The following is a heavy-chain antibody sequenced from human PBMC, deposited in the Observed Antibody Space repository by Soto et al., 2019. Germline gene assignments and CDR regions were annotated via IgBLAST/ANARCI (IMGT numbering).Heavy chain of an antibody. CDR3: ARSRDGYSFYFYYGMDV. CDR1: GFTFANYD. V-gene: IGHV3-30*03. CDR2: ILHDGSAE. D-gene: IGHD4-4*01. J-gene: IGHJ6*01. Sequence: QVQLVESGGGVVQPGRSLRLSCAASGFTFANYDMHWVRQAPGKGLEWMALILHDGSAEYYADSVKGRFTISRDNSKSTLYLQMNSLSAEDTGVYYCARSRDGYSFYFYYGMDVW.